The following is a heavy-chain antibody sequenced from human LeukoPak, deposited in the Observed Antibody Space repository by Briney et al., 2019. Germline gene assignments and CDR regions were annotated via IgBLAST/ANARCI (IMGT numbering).Heavy chain of an antibody. D-gene: IGHD1-26*01. CDR1: GYTFTTYG. J-gene: IGHJ1*01. V-gene: IGHV1-18*01. CDR3: ARGLTPAHKWDAEYFQH. Sequence: GASVKVSCKSSGYTFTTYGITWVRQAPGQGLEWMGWISTDNGDTNYAQKLQGRVTLTTDTSTSTAYMELSSLRSEDTAVYYCARGLTPAHKWDAEYFQHWGQGTLVTVSS. CDR2: ISTDNGDT.